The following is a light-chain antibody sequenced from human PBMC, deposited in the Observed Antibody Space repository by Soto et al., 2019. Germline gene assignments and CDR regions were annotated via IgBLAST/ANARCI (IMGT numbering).Light chain of an antibody. CDR1: SSNIGAGYD. J-gene: IGLJ2*01. Sequence: QSVLTQPPSVSGAPGQRVTISCTGSSSNIGAGYDVHWYQQLPGTAPKLLIYGNSNRPSGVPDRFSGSKSGTSASLAITGLKAEDEADYSCQSYDSSLLGVFGGGTKLSVL. V-gene: IGLV1-40*01. CDR2: GNS. CDR3: QSYDSSLLGV.